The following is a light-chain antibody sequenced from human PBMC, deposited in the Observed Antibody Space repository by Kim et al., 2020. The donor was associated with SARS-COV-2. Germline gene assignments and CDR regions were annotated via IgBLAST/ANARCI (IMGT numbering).Light chain of an antibody. CDR1: SGSIASTY. J-gene: IGLJ3*02. V-gene: IGLV6-57*02. Sequence: KTVAVSCTCSSGSIASTYGQWYHQRPSSAPTSVIYEANQRPSVVPDRFSGSIDSSSNSASLTISGLKTSYESYFYCQSYDSGNHWVFGGGTQLTVL. CDR2: EAN. CDR3: QSYDSGNHWV.